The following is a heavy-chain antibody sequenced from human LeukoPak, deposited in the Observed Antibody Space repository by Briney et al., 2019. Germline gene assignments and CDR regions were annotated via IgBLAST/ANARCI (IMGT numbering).Heavy chain of an antibody. CDR2: IYYSGST. Sequence: SETLSLTCTVSGGPLSSNYWSWIRQPPRKGLEWIGYIYYSGSTHYNPSLQSRVTISPDTSKNQFSLRLSSVTAADTALYYCARHMHSSGYPLDYWGQGTLVTVSS. D-gene: IGHD3-22*01. CDR3: ARHMHSSGYPLDY. V-gene: IGHV4-59*08. CDR1: GGPLSSNY. J-gene: IGHJ4*02.